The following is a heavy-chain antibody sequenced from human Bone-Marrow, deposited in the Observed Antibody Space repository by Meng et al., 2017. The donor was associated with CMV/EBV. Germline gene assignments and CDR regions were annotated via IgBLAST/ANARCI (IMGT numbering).Heavy chain of an antibody. CDR3: ARATSSSSWYYYYYGMDA. Sequence: GGSLRLSCAASGFTFSSNDMHWVRQTTGKGLEWVSAIGTAGDTYYPGSVKGRFTISRENAKNSFYLQMNSLRAGDTAVYYCARATSSSSWYYYYYGMDAWGQGTTVTVSS. J-gene: IGHJ6*02. CDR1: GFTFSSND. CDR2: IGTAGDT. V-gene: IGHV3-13*01. D-gene: IGHD6-13*01.